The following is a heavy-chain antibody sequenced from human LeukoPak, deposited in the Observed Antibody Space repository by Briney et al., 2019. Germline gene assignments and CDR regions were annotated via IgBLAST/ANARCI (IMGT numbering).Heavy chain of an antibody. V-gene: IGHV1-46*01. Sequence: ASVKVSCKASGYTFTSYYMHWVRQAPGQGLEWMGIINPSGGSTSYAQKFQGRVTMTRDMSTSTVYMELSSLRSEDTAVYYCARDFSYYYDGNGYYYDDYWGQGTLVTVSS. CDR1: GYTFTSYY. J-gene: IGHJ4*02. CDR3: ARDFSYYYDGNGYYYDDY. CDR2: INPSGGST. D-gene: IGHD3-22*01.